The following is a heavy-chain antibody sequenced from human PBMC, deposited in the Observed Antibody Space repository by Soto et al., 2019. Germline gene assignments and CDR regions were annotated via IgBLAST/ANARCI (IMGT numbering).Heavy chain of an antibody. Sequence: QVQLQESGPGLVKPSGTLSLTCAVSGGSISSSNWWSWVRQPPGKGLEWIGEIYHSGSTNYNPSLKSRVTISVDKYKNQFSLKLSSVTAADTAVYYCARSSSLTAYYYYGMDVWGQGTTVTVSS. J-gene: IGHJ6*02. CDR3: ARSSSLTAYYYYGMDV. CDR2: IYHSGST. CDR1: GGSISSSNW. D-gene: IGHD6-13*01. V-gene: IGHV4-4*02.